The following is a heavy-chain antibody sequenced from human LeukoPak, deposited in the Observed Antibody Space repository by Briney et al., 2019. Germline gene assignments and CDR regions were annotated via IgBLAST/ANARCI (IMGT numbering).Heavy chain of an antibody. J-gene: IGHJ4*02. CDR2: IYYSGST. D-gene: IGHD5-24*01. Sequence: SETLSLTCTVSGGSISSHYWSWIRQPPGKGLEWIGYIYYSGSTNYNPSLKSRVTTSVDTSKSQFSLKLSSVTAADTAVYYCARGAGWLPLVWGQGTLVTVSS. CDR1: GGSISSHY. V-gene: IGHV4-59*11. CDR3: ARGAGWLPLV.